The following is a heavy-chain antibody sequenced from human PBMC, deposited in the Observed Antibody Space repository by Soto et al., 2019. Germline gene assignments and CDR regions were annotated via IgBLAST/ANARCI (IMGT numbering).Heavy chain of an antibody. D-gene: IGHD4-17*01. Sequence: SETLSLTCTVSGGSIRSYFWSWIRQPPGKGLEWIGYIFDSGSTNYNPSLESRVTISVDTSKNQFSLRLSSVTAADTAVYYCVRESYGDYERYGMDVWGQGTTVTVS. V-gene: IGHV4-59*01. J-gene: IGHJ6*02. CDR3: VRESYGDYERYGMDV. CDR1: GGSIRSYF. CDR2: IFDSGST.